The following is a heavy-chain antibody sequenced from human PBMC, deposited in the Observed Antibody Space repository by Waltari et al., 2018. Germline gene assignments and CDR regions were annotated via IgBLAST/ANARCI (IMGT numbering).Heavy chain of an antibody. V-gene: IGHV1-69*02. D-gene: IGHD5-12*01. CDR3: AGAKGGYNFPFDY. Sequence: QVQLVQSGAEVKKPGSSVKVSCKASGGTFSSYTISWVRQAPGQGLEWMGRIIPNLSIANYAQKFQGRVTITADESTSTAYMELSSLRSEDTAVYYCAGAKGGYNFPFDYWGQGTLVTVSS. CDR1: GGTFSSYT. CDR2: IIPNLSIA. J-gene: IGHJ4*02.